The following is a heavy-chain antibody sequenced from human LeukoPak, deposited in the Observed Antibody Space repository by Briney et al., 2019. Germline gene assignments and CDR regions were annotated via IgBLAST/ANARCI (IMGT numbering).Heavy chain of an antibody. CDR1: GGSISSGGYS. V-gene: IGHV4-30-2*03. J-gene: IGHJ4*02. D-gene: IGHD2-15*01. CDR2: VYYSGST. CDR3: ARLRYCSGGSCSHDY. Sequence: PSETLSLTCAVSGGSISSGGYSWSWIRQPPGKGLEWIGTVYYSGSTYYNPSLKSRVSISVDTSKNQFSLKLSSVTAADTAVYYCARLRYCSGGSCSHDYWGQGALVTVSS.